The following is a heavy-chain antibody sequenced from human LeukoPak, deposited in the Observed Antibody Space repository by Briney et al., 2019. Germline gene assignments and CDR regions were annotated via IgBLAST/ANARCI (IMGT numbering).Heavy chain of an antibody. V-gene: IGHV4-4*07. CDR3: ARVGLYSSSWYYFDY. Sequence: SETLSLTCTVSGGSISSYYWSWIRQPAGKGLEWIGRIYTSGSTNYNPSLKSRVTVSVDTSKNQFSLKLSSVTAADTAVYYCARVGLYSSSWYYFDYWGQGTLVTVSS. D-gene: IGHD6-13*01. CDR1: GGSISSYY. CDR2: IYTSGST. J-gene: IGHJ4*02.